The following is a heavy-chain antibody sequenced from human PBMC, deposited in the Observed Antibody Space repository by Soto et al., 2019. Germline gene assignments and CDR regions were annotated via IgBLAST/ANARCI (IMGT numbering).Heavy chain of an antibody. CDR1: GFTFSSYE. Sequence: GGSLRLSCAASGFTFSSYEMNWVRQAPGKGLEWVSYISSSGSTIYYADSVKGRFTISRDNAKNSLYLQMNSLRAEDTAVYYCARDALGYCSSTSCHNYPVSYGMDVWGQGTTVTVSS. CDR2: ISSSGSTI. D-gene: IGHD2-2*01. J-gene: IGHJ6*02. CDR3: ARDALGYCSSTSCHNYPVSYGMDV. V-gene: IGHV3-48*03.